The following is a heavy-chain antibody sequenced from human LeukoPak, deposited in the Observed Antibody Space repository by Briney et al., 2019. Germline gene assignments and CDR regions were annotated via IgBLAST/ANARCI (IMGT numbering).Heavy chain of an antibody. CDR2: IHYSGST. CDR3: VRGGNTRYCSSTSCYMRYNWFDP. D-gene: IGHD2-2*01. CDR1: GGSISSGDYY. V-gene: IGHV4-30-4*01. Sequence: SETLSLTCSVSGGSISSGDYYWSWIRQPPGKGLEWIGYIHYSGSTYYNPSLKSRVTISVDTSKNQFSLKLTSVTAADTAVYYCVRGGNTRYCSSTSCYMRYNWFDPWGREPWSPSPQ. J-gene: IGHJ5*02.